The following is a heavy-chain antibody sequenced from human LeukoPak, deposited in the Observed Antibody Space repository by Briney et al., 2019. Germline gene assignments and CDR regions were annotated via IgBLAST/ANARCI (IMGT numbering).Heavy chain of an antibody. CDR1: GFTVSNKY. V-gene: IGHV3-53*01. CDR2: IYDGGNT. J-gene: IGHJ4*02. Sequence: PGGSLRLSCAASGFTVSNKYMSWVRQAPGKGLECVSVIYDGGNTYYADSVKGRFTISRDNSKNTLYLQVNSLRAEDTAVYYCARGGASESYYFDYWGQGTLVTVSS. D-gene: IGHD3-16*02. CDR3: ARGGASESYYFDY.